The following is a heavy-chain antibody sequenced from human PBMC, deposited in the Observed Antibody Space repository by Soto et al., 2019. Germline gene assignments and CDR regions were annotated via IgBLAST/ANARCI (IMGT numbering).Heavy chain of an antibody. J-gene: IGHJ5*02. D-gene: IGHD3-22*01. CDR1: GFTFDDYA. CDR2: ISWNSGSI. CDR3: AKDEGSLYDSSGYGLNWFDP. Sequence: EVQLVESGGGLVQPGRSLRLSCEASGFTFDDYAMHWVRQAPGKGLEWVSGISWNSGSIGYADSVKGRFTISRDNAKNSLYLQMNSLRAEDTALYYCAKDEGSLYDSSGYGLNWFDPWGQGTLVTVSS. V-gene: IGHV3-9*01.